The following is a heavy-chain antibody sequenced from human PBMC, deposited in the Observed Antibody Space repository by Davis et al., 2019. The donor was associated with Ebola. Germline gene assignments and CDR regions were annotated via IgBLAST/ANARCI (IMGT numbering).Heavy chain of an antibody. CDR2: IYSGGST. V-gene: IGHV3-53*01. CDR1: GFTFSSYW. J-gene: IGHJ6*02. D-gene: IGHD4-17*01. CDR3: TRGTVTTFGMDV. Sequence: PGGSLRLSCAASGFTFSSYWMSWVRQAPGKGLEWVSVIYSGGSTYYADSVKGRFTISRDNSKNTLYLQMNSLKTEDTAVYYCTRGTVTTFGMDVWSQGTTVTVSS.